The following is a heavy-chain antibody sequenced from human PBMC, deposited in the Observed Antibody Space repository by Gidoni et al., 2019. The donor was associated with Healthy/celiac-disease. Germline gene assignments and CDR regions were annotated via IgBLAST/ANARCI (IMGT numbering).Heavy chain of an antibody. CDR1: GGPISSSSYY. CDR2: IYYSGST. CDR3: ARHNGSYLKGAFDI. D-gene: IGHD1-26*01. V-gene: IGHV4-39*01. Sequence: QLQLQESGPGLVKPSETLSLTCTVSGGPISSSSYYWGWIRQPPGKGLEWRGSIYYSGSTYYNPSLKSRVTISVDTSKNQFSLKLSSVTAADTAVYYCARHNGSYLKGAFDIWGQGTMVTVSS. J-gene: IGHJ3*02.